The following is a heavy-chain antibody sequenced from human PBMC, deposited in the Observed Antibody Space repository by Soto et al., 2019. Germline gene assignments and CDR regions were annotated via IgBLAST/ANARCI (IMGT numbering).Heavy chain of an antibody. D-gene: IGHD1-20*01. CDR2: ISSSGSTI. CDR1: GFTFSDYY. CDR3: ARDPLITGTALFDY. Sequence: GGSLRLSCAASGFTFSDYYMSWIRQAPGKGLEWVSYISSSGSTIYYADSVEGRFTISRDNAKNSLYLQMNSLRAEDTAVYYCARDPLITGTALFDYWGQGTLVTVSS. V-gene: IGHV3-11*01. J-gene: IGHJ4*02.